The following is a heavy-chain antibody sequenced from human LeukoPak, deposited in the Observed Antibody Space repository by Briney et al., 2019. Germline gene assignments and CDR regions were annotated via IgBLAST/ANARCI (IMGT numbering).Heavy chain of an antibody. CDR3: AINSGSYYGDAFDI. Sequence: GASVKVSCKASGYTFTDYYMHWVRQAPGQGLEWMGWINPNSGGTNYAQKFQGRVTITADKSTSTAYMELSSLRSEDTAVYYCAINSGSYYGDAFDIWGQGTMVTVSS. CDR1: GYTFTDYY. CDR2: INPNSGGT. D-gene: IGHD1-26*01. J-gene: IGHJ3*02. V-gene: IGHV1-2*02.